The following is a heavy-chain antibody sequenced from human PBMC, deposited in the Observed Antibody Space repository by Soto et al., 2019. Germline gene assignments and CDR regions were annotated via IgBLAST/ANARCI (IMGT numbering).Heavy chain of an antibody. V-gene: IGHV4-31*03. D-gene: IGHD5-18*01. Sequence: QVQLQESGPGLVKPSQTLSLTCTVSGGSISSGGYYWSWIRQHPGKGLEWLGYIYYSGSTYYNPSLKSRVTISVDTSKNQFSLKLSSVTAADTAVYYCARRGGGYSYAPIYYFDYWGQGTLVTVSS. CDR2: IYYSGST. CDR1: GGSISSGGYY. CDR3: ARRGGGYSYAPIYYFDY. J-gene: IGHJ4*02.